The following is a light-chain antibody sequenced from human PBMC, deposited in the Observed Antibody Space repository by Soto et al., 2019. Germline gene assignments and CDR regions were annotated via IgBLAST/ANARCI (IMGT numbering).Light chain of an antibody. Sequence: DIVMTQSPDSLAVSLGERATINCKSSQSVLYSSNNKNYLAWYQQKPGQPPELLIYWASTRESGVPDRFSGSGSGTDFTLTISSLQAEDVAVYYCQQYYSTLTFGGGTKVDIK. CDR3: QQYYSTLT. J-gene: IGKJ4*01. V-gene: IGKV4-1*01. CDR1: QSVLYSSNNKNY. CDR2: WAS.